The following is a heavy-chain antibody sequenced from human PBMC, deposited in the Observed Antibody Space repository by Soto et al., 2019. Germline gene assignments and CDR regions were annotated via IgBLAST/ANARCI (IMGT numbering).Heavy chain of an antibody. CDR3: ARELVTTDFSS. D-gene: IGHD4-4*01. CDR1: GFTFSSYW. V-gene: IGHV3-7*01. CDR2: IKGDGSEK. J-gene: IGHJ1*01. Sequence: EVQLMESGGGLVQPGGSLRLSCAASGFTFSSYWMSWVRQAPGKGLEWVAFIKGDGSEKHYVDSVKGRFTISRDNAQNSVFLQMNSLRAEDTALYHCARELVTTDFSSWGQGTLVTVSS.